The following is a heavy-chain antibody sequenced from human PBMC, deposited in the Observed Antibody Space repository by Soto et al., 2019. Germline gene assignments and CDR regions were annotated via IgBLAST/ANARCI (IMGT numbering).Heavy chain of an antibody. D-gene: IGHD2-8*02. J-gene: IGHJ4*02. CDR1: GGSISSYY. CDR2: IYYSGST. V-gene: IGHV4-59*12. CDR3: ARDKITGLFDY. Sequence: SETLSLTCTVSGGSISSYYWSWIRQPPGKGLEWIGYIYYSGSTNYNPSLKSRVTISLDTSKNQFSLKLTSVTAADTAVYYCARDKITGLFDYWGQGTLVTVST.